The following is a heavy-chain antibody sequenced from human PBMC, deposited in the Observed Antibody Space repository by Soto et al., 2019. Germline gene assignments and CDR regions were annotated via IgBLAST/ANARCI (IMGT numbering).Heavy chain of an antibody. J-gene: IGHJ6*02. D-gene: IGHD3-9*01. CDR2: INAGNGDR. V-gene: IGHV1-3*01. Sequence: GSVKVSCKASGYTFTSFPIHSVRQAPGQRLQWMGWINAGNGDRKYSQKFQGRVTITSHESTSPAYMELSSLRSEDTAVYYCARDRLRSAGDLRDWYPPYSTAYDYYGMDVWGQGTTVTV. CDR3: ARDRLRSAGDLRDWYPPYSTAYDYYGMDV. CDR1: GYTFTSFP.